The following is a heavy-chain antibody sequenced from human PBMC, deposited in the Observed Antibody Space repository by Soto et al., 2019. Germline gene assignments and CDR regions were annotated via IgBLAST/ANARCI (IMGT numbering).Heavy chain of an antibody. D-gene: IGHD6-19*01. J-gene: IGHJ4*02. CDR3: ARTDKFNPQSSGWASRFDY. CDR2: ISRSGDST. CDR1: GFTFSSYA. Sequence: EVQLLESGGGLVQPGGSLRLSCAASGFTFSSYAMTWVRQAPGKGLEWVSTISRSGDSTYYRDSVKGRFTISRDNSKNKVYLQMNSLRAADTAGYYCARTDKFNPQSSGWASRFDYWGQGTLVTVSS. V-gene: IGHV3-23*01.